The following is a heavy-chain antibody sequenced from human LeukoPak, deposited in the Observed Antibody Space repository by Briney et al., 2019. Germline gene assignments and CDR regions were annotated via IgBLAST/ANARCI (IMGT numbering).Heavy chain of an antibody. V-gene: IGHV3-49*03. CDR1: GFTFGDYA. D-gene: IGHD3-22*01. Sequence: PGRSLRLSCTASGFTFGDYAMSWFRQAPGKGLEWVGFIRSKAYGGTTQYAASVEGRFTISRDDSKGIAYLQINSLKTEDTAVYYCTRNQGSYYDSSGYLHCEYWGQGTLVTVSS. CDR3: TRNQGSYYDSSGYLHCEY. J-gene: IGHJ4*02. CDR2: IRSKAYGGTT.